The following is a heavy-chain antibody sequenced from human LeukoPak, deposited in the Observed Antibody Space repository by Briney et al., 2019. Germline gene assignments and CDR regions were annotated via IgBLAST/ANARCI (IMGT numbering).Heavy chain of an antibody. J-gene: IGHJ5*02. Sequence: SETLSLTCTVSGGSISSYYWSWIRQPPGKGLEWIGYIYTSGGTNYNPSLKSRVTISVDTSKNQFSLKLSSVTAADTAVYYCARVTISGFDPWGQGTLVTVSS. D-gene: IGHD3-10*01. CDR1: GGSISSYY. CDR3: ARVTISGFDP. V-gene: IGHV4-4*09. CDR2: IYTSGGT.